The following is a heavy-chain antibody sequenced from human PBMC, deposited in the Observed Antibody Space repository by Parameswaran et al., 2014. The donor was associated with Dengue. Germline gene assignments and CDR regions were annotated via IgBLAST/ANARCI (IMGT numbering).Heavy chain of an antibody. CDR2: IYYSGST. Sequence: PGKGLEWIGYIYYSGSTNYNPSLKSRVTISVDTSKNQFSLKLSSVTAADTAVYYCARGLFYPGAFDIWGQGTMVTVSS. V-gene: IGHV4-59*13. J-gene: IGHJ3*02. CDR3: ARGLFYPGAFDI. D-gene: IGHD3-3*01.